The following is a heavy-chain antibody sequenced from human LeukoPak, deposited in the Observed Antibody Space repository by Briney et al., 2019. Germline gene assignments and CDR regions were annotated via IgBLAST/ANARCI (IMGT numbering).Heavy chain of an antibody. CDR3: AKDSASGWPFFDP. V-gene: IGHV3-30*02. CDR1: GFTFSSYG. D-gene: IGHD6-19*01. Sequence: GGSLKLSCAASGFTFSSYGLHWFGQAQGKGLEWLTFIRYDGSNKYYADSVKGRFTISRDNSKNTLYLQMNSLRAEDTAVYYCAKDSASGWPFFDPWGQGTLVTVSS. CDR2: IRYDGSNK. J-gene: IGHJ5*02.